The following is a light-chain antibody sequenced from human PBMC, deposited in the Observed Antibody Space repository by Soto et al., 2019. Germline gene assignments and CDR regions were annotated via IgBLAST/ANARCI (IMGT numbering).Light chain of an antibody. J-gene: IGKJ1*01. CDR2: GES. Sequence: EIVLTQSPGTLSLSPGERATLSCRASQSVSSSYLAWYQQKPGQAPRILIYGESSRATGIPDRLSGSGSGTDFTLTISRLEPEDFAVYYCQQYGSSQWTFGQGTKVDIK. CDR1: QSVSSSY. CDR3: QQYGSSQWT. V-gene: IGKV3-20*01.